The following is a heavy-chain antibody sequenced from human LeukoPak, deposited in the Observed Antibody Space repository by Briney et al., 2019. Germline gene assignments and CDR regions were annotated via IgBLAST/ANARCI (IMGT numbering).Heavy chain of an antibody. Sequence: HTGGSLRLSCAASGFTFSTYNLNWVRQAPGEGLEWISYITTSSTTIQYADSVKGRFTISRDNSKSTLYLQMNGLRGEDTAVYYCANGDCRGGRCSSGAYWGQGTLVTVSS. CDR3: ANGDCRGGRCSSGAY. D-gene: IGHD2-15*01. J-gene: IGHJ4*02. CDR2: ITTSSTTI. CDR1: GFTFSTYN. V-gene: IGHV3-48*01.